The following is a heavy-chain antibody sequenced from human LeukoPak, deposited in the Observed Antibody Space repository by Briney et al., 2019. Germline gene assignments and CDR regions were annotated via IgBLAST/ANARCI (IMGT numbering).Heavy chain of an antibody. CDR1: GGSISTYY. D-gene: IGHD3-22*01. J-gene: IGHJ3*02. Sequence: SETLSLTCTVSGGSISTYYWSWIRQPPGKALEWIGYIYYSGSTNYNPSLKSRVTISVDTSKKPFSLKLSSVTAADTAVYYCAREYYYDSSGYYPPHAFDIWGQGTMVTVSS. V-gene: IGHV4-59*01. CDR2: IYYSGST. CDR3: AREYYYDSSGYYPPHAFDI.